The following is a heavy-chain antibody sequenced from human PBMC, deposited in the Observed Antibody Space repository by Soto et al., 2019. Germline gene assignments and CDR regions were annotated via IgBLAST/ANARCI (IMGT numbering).Heavy chain of an antibody. CDR1: GFTCRSYN. D-gene: IGHD6-19*01. J-gene: IGHJ6*02. V-gene: IGHV3-48*01. CDR2: ISSSSSTI. CDR3: AKGRQAVAGELTVYYGMDV. Sequence: GGALRPSSSAPGFTCRSYNMNWVPPAPGKGPGWVSYISSSSSTIYYADSVKGRFTISRDNAKKSLYLQMNSLRAEDTAVYYCAKGRQAVAGELTVYYGMDVWGQGTTVTVSS.